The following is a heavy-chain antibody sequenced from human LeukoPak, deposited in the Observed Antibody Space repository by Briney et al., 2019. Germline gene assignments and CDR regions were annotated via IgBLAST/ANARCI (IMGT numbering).Heavy chain of an antibody. V-gene: IGHV4-59*01. J-gene: IGHJ2*01. CDR1: GGSISSYY. CDR2: IYYSGST. CDR3: ARRDTAMVGYFDL. Sequence: SETLSLTCTVSGGSISSYYWSWLRQPPGKGLEGIGYIYYSGSTNYNPSLKSRVTISVDTSKNQFSLKLSSVTAADTAVYYCARRDTAMVGYFDLWGRGTLVTVSS. D-gene: IGHD5-18*01.